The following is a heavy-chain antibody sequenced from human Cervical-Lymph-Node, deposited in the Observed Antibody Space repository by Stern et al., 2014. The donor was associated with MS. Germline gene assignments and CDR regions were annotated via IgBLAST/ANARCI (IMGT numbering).Heavy chain of an antibody. CDR3: ARDLRDWDDYYYGMDV. CDR1: GGSISSYY. D-gene: IGHD3-9*01. J-gene: IGHJ6*02. CDR2: IYYTGST. V-gene: IGHV4-59*01. Sequence: QVQLVESGPGLVKPSETLSLTCTVSGGSISSYYWSWIRQPPGKGLEWIGYIYYTGSTNYNPSLKSRVTISVDTSKNQFSLKLSSVTAADTAVYYCARDLRDWDDYYYGMDVWGQGTTVTVSS.